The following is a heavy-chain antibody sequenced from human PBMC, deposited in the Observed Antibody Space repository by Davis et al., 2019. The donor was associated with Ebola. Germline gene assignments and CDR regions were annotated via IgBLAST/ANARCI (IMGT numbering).Heavy chain of an antibody. D-gene: IGHD3-10*01. CDR2: MNPNSGNT. Sequence: ASVKVSCKASGYTFTSYDINWVRQATGQGLEWVGWMNPNSGNTGYAQKCQGRVTMTRNTSISTAYMELSSLRSEDTAVYYCARDLYGSGSPWCYWGQGTLVTVSS. CDR1: GYTFTSYD. CDR3: ARDLYGSGSPWCY. J-gene: IGHJ4*02. V-gene: IGHV1-8*01.